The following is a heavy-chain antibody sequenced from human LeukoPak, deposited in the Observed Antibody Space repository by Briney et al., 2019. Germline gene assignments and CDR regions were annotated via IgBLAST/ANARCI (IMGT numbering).Heavy chain of an antibody. Sequence: GSSVKVSCKASGGTFSSYAISWVRQAPGQGLEWMGGIIPIFGTANYAQKFQGRVTITTDESTSTAYMELSSLRSEDTAVYYCARDIRDSSSKYYYYMDVWGKGTTVTVSS. CDR2: IIPIFGTA. J-gene: IGHJ6*03. V-gene: IGHV1-69*05. D-gene: IGHD6-13*01. CDR3: ARDIRDSSSKYYYYMDV. CDR1: GGTFSSYA.